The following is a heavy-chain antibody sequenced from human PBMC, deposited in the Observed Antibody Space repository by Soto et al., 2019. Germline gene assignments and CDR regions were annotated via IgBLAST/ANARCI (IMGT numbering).Heavy chain of an antibody. Sequence: QVQLVQSGAEVKKPGASVKVSCKASGYTFTSYDINWVRQATGQGLEWMGWMNPNSGNTGYAQKFQGRVTMTRNTSISTAYMELSSLRSEDTAVYYCAREIVDSSGYYKVENWFDPWGQGTLVTVSS. CDR2: MNPNSGNT. CDR1: GYTFTSYD. D-gene: IGHD3-22*01. CDR3: AREIVDSSGYYKVENWFDP. J-gene: IGHJ5*02. V-gene: IGHV1-8*01.